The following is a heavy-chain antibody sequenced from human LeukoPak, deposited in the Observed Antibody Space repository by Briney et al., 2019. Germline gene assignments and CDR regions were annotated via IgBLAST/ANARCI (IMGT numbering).Heavy chain of an antibody. CDR2: IRYDGSIK. D-gene: IGHD1-26*01. CDR1: GFTFSSYG. Sequence: GGSLRLSCAASGFTFSSYGMHWIRQAPGKGLEWVAFIRYDGSIKYYADSVKGRFTISRDNSKNTLYLQMNSLRAEDTAVYYCARGGGSYYFDYWGQGTLVTVSS. V-gene: IGHV3-30*02. CDR3: ARGGGSYYFDY. J-gene: IGHJ4*02.